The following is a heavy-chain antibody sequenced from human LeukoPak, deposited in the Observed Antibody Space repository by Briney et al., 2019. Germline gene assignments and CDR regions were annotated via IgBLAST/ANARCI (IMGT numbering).Heavy chain of an antibody. D-gene: IGHD3-10*01. CDR1: GFSFSNSW. V-gene: IGHV3-74*01. J-gene: IGHJ4*02. Sequence: PGGSLRLSCAASGFSFSNSWMYWVRQGPGKGPVWVSRMKTDGTRLEYADSVKGRFTISRDNAKNTLFLQMSSLRVEDTAVYYCARGADHGGSYYPDWGQGTRVTVSS. CDR2: MKTDGTRL. CDR3: ARGADHGGSYYPD.